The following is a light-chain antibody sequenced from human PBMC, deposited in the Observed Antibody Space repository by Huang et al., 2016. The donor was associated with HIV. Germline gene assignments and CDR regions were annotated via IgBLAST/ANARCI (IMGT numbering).Light chain of an antibody. CDR2: GAS. CDR3: QQSYKIPRT. Sequence: DIQMTQSPSSLSASVGDRVIITCRASQNINKYLNWYQQMAGKAPKLLIYGASTLQSGGSSRFSGIGSGTHFTLTIGTLQPEDASTYYCQQSYKIPRTFGQGT. V-gene: IGKV1-39*01. J-gene: IGKJ2*01. CDR1: QNINKY.